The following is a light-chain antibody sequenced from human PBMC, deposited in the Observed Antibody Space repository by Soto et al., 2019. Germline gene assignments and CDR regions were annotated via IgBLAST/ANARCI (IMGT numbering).Light chain of an antibody. CDR3: QQYGSSPT. Sequence: EIVLTQSPGTLSLSPGERATLSCRASQSVSSSYLAWYQQKPGQAPRLLIYGASSRATGIPDRFSGSGSGTHFTLTISRLEPEDFAVYYCQQYGSSPTFGQGTKGEIK. V-gene: IGKV3-20*01. CDR1: QSVSSSY. J-gene: IGKJ1*01. CDR2: GAS.